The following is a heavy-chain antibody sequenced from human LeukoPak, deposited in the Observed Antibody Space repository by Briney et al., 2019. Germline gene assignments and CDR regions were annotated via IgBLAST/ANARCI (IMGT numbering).Heavy chain of an antibody. Sequence: GRSLRLSCAASGITFDDYGMHWVRQAPGKGLEWVSGISWNSGSIGYADSVKGRFTISRDNSKNTLYLQMNSLRAEDTAVYYCARGRGRYFDSFDYWGQGTLVTVSS. CDR1: GITFDDYG. J-gene: IGHJ4*02. CDR2: ISWNSGSI. D-gene: IGHD3-9*01. V-gene: IGHV3-9*01. CDR3: ARGRGRYFDSFDY.